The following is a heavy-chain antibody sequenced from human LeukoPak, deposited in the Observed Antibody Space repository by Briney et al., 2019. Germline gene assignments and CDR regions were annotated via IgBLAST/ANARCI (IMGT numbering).Heavy chain of an antibody. CDR3: ARNYYDSSGFGY. V-gene: IGHV4-59*01. D-gene: IGHD3-22*01. CDR2: IYYSGST. Sequence: SETLSLTCTVSGGSISSYYWSWTRQPPGKGLEWIGYIYYSGSTNYNPSLKSRVTISVDTSKNQFSLKLSSVTAADTAVYYCARNYYDSSGFGYWGQGTLVTVSS. CDR1: GGSISSYY. J-gene: IGHJ4*02.